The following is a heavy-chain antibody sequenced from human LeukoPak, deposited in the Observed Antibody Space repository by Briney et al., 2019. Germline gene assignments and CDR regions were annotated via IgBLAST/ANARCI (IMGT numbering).Heavy chain of an antibody. J-gene: IGHJ6*02. CDR3: AREYSSSSAMDV. CDR2: ISSSGTDI. V-gene: IGHV3-21*01. Sequence: GGSLRLSCAASGFTFRSYSMNWIRQAPGKGLEWVSSISSSGTDIYDADSVKGRFTISRDNAKNSLYLQMNSLRAEDTAVYYCAREYSSSSAMDVWGQGTTVTVSS. CDR1: GFTFRSYS. D-gene: IGHD6-13*01.